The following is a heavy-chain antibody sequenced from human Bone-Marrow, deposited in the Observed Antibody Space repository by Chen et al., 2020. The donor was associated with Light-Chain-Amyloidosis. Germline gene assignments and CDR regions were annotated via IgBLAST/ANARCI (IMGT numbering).Heavy chain of an antibody. CDR3: VRGREWFDP. V-gene: IGHV1-18*04. CDR2: VSAYNDDR. CDR1: GYIFTNYG. Sequence: QVQLVQSGAEVKKPGASVNVSCKASGYIFTNYGIGWVRQAPGQGLEWFGWVSAYNDDRNYIQKLQCRVNMTTDASTNTGYMELRSLTSDDTAVYYCVRGREWFDPWGQGTLVTVSS. J-gene: IGHJ5*02.